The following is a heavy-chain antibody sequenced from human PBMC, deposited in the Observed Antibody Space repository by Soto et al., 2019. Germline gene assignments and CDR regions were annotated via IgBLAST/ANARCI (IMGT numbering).Heavy chain of an antibody. CDR1: GFTFRSYS. Sequence: ESGGGLVQPGGSLRLSCAASGFTFRSYSMNWVRQAPGKGLEWVSYISSSSSTIYYADSVKGRFTISRDNAKNSLYLQMNSLRAEDTAVYYCARDRRYYDILTGYHDDSFDIWGQGTMVTVSS. V-gene: IGHV3-48*01. CDR2: ISSSSSTI. J-gene: IGHJ3*02. D-gene: IGHD3-9*01. CDR3: ARDRRYYDILTGYHDDSFDI.